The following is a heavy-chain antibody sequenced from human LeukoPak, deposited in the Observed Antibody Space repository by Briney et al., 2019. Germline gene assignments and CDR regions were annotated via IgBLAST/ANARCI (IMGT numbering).Heavy chain of an antibody. J-gene: IGHJ5*02. Sequence: KPSQTLSLTCTVSGGSIITGSYYWSWIRQPAGKGLEWIGRVYNGGSTHYNPSLKSRVTISIDTSKNQFSLHLTSVTAADTAVYYCARRSLTALSWFDPWGQGALVTVSS. D-gene: IGHD5-18*01. CDR2: VYNGGST. CDR3: ARRSLTALSWFDP. CDR1: GGSIITGSYY. V-gene: IGHV4-61*02.